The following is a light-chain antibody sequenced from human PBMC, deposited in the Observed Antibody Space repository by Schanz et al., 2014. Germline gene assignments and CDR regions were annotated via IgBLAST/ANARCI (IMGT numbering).Light chain of an antibody. V-gene: IGKV3-11*01. CDR2: DGS. J-gene: IGKJ1*01. CDR3: QQCISWPWT. Sequence: EIVLTQSPATLSLSPGETATLSCGASQSVGPYLAWYQQKPGLAPRLVIYDGSRRATGTPDRISGSGSGTDFTLTISSLQSEDFAVYYCQQCISWPWTFGQGTKVETK. CDR1: QSVGPY.